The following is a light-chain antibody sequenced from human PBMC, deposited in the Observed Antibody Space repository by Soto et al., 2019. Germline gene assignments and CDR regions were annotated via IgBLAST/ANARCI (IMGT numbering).Light chain of an antibody. J-gene: IGKJ1*01. CDR3: QQFYNYPRT. V-gene: IGKV1-27*01. CDR2: DAS. CDR1: QGISNY. Sequence: DIQMTQSPSSLSASVVDIVTITFRSSQGISNYLAWYQQKPGKVPKLLIYDASTLQTGVPSRFSGSGSGTDFTLTISYLQSEDFGTYYCQQFYNYPRTFGQGTKVDIK.